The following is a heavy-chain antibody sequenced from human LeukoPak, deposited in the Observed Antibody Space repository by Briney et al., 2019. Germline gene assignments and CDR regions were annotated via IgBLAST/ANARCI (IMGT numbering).Heavy chain of an antibody. D-gene: IGHD3-10*01. J-gene: IGHJ6*03. V-gene: IGHV3-21*01. CDR1: GFTFSSYS. CDR2: ISSSSSYI. Sequence: GGSLRLSCAASGFTFSSYSMNWVRQAPGKGLEWVSSISSSSSYIYYADSVKGRSTISRDNAKNSLYLQMNSLRAEDTAVYYCARGPYASGTYGRRGWVHYMDVWGKGTTVTISS. CDR3: ARGPYASGTYGRRGWVHYMDV.